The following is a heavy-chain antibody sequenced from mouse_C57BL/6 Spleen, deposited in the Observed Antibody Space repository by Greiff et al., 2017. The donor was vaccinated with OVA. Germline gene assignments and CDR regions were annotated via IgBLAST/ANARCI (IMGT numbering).Heavy chain of an antibody. CDR3: ARGSSSPFDY. J-gene: IGHJ2*01. CDR1: GFTFSDYG. V-gene: IGHV5-17*01. D-gene: IGHD1-1*01. CDR2: INSGSSTT. Sequence: EVMLLQSGGGLVKPGGSLKLSCAASGFTFSDYGMQWVRQAPGQGLEWVGDINSGSSTTNYADTVKGRFTISRDNAKNTLFLQLTSLRSEDAAMYCDARGSSSPFDYWGQGTTLTVSS.